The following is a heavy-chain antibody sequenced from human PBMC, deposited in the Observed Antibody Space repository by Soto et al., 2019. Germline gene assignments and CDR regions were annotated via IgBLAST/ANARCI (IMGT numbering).Heavy chain of an antibody. D-gene: IGHD2-15*01. CDR3: ARRSEYFIGGSCYFRGQFDY. J-gene: IGHJ4*02. V-gene: IGHV5-51*01. CDR1: GYSFTSYW. Sequence: PGESLKISCKGSGYSFTSYWIGWVRQMPGKGLEWMGIIYPGDSDTRYSPSFQGQVTISADKSISTAYLQWSSLKASDTAMYYCARRSEYFIGGSCYFRGQFDYWGQGSLVPVS. CDR2: IYPGDSDT.